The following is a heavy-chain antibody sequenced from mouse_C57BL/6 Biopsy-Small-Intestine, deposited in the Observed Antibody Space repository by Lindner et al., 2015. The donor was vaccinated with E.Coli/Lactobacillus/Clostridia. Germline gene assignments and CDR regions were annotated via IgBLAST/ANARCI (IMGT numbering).Heavy chain of an antibody. V-gene: IGHV1-82*01. CDR2: IYPGDGDT. CDR3: ARSYDYYLDY. J-gene: IGHJ2*01. CDR1: GYAFSSSW. D-gene: IGHD2-4*01. Sequence: VQLQESGPELVKPGASVKISCKASGYAFSSSWMNWVKQRPGKGLEWIGRIYPGDGDTNYNGKFKGKATLTADKSSSTAYMQLSSLTSEDSAVYFCARSYDYYLDYWGQGTTLTVSS.